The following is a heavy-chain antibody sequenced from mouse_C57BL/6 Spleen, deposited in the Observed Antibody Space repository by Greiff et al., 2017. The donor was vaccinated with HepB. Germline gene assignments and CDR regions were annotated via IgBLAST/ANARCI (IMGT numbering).Heavy chain of an antibody. D-gene: IGHD1-1*01. CDR3: ARPPDYYGSSYYAMDY. CDR2: ISSGSSTI. J-gene: IGHJ4*01. CDR1: GFTFSDYG. V-gene: IGHV5-17*01. Sequence: EVQLQQSGGGLVKPGGSLKLSCAASGFTFSDYGMHWVRQAPEKGLEWVAYISSGSSTIYYADTVKGRFTISRDNAKNTLFLQMTSLRSENTAMYYCARPPDYYGSSYYAMDYWGQGTSVTVSS.